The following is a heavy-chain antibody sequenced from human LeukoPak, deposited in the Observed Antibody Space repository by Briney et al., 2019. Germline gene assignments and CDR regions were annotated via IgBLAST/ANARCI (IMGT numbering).Heavy chain of an antibody. CDR1: GGSISSYY. V-gene: IGHV4-4*07. J-gene: IGHJ6*03. Sequence: SETLSLTCTVSGGSISSYYWSWIRQPAGKGLEWIGRIYTSGSTNYNPSPKSRVTISVDKSKNQFSLKLSSVTAADTAVYYCARGGIVGATSSLHYMDVWGKGTTVTVSS. CDR3: ARGGIVGATSSLHYMDV. D-gene: IGHD1-26*01. CDR2: IYTSGST.